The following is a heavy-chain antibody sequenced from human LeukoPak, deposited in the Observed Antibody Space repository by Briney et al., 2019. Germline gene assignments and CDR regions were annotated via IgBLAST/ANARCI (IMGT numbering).Heavy chain of an antibody. J-gene: IGHJ4*02. CDR1: EFTFSRYG. Sequence: AGGSLRLSCAASEFTFSRYGMHWVRQAPGKGLEWVAFIRYDGSNKYYADSVKGRFTISRDNSKNTLYLQMNSLRAEDTAVYYCAREQSKWELNFDYWGQGTLVTVSS. CDR3: AREQSKWELNFDY. D-gene: IGHD1-26*01. CDR2: IRYDGSNK. V-gene: IGHV3-30*02.